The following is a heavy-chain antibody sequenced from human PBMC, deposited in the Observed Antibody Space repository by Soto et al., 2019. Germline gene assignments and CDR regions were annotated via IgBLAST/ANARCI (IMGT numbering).Heavy chain of an antibody. CDR2: IYPGDSDT. V-gene: IGHV5-51*01. D-gene: IGHD3-16*01. CDR1: VYRFPSYW. CDR3: ATPGTVLGGVYSRNPSTALGGMEV. Sequence: GESLKMSCRGSVYRFPSYWIGWVRQMPGKGLAWMGIIYPGDSDTRYSPSFQGQVTISADKSISTAYLQGSSLKASDPAMYYCATPGTVLGGVYSRNPSTALGGMEVGGKGPRSTV. J-gene: IGHJ6*04.